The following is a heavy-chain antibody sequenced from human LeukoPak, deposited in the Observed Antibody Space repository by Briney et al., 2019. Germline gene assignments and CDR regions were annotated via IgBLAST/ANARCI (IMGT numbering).Heavy chain of an antibody. V-gene: IGHV3-30*18. J-gene: IGHJ5*02. CDR3: AKDRGAAAGYNWFDP. CDR1: GFTFSSYG. Sequence: GGSLRLSCAASGFTFSSYGMHWVRQAPGKGLEWVAVISYDGSNKYYADSVKGRFTISRDNSKNTLYLQMNSLRAEDTAVCYCAKDRGAAAGYNWFDPWGQGTLVTVSS. CDR2: ISYDGSNK. D-gene: IGHD6-13*01.